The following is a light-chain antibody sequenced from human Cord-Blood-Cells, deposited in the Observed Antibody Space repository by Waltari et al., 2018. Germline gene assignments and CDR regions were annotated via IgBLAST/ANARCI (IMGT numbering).Light chain of an antibody. J-gene: IGLJ3*02. Sequence: QSAMTPTAAVSGSPGQSITISCTGTRSDVGRYNLFSWSQQHPGKAPKIMIYEGSKRPSGVSNRFSGSKSGNTASLTISGLQAEDEADYYCCSYAGSSTWVFGGGTKLTVL. CDR1: RSDVGRYNL. CDR2: EGS. V-gene: IGLV2-23*01. CDR3: CSYAGSSTWV.